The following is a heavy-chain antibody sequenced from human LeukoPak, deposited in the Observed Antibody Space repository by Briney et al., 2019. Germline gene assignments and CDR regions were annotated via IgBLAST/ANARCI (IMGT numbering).Heavy chain of an antibody. CDR3: ARDWRDSSGKFPNDAFDI. CDR1: GFTFSDNY. CDR2: ISSSGSI. Sequence: GGTLRLFCAASGFTFSDNYMSWMRQAPGKGLEWVSYISSSGSINYTDSVKGRFTISRDNAKNSLYLQMNSLRAEDTAVYYCARDWRDSSGKFPNDAFDIWGQGTMVTVSS. D-gene: IGHD3-22*01. V-gene: IGHV3-11*04. J-gene: IGHJ3*02.